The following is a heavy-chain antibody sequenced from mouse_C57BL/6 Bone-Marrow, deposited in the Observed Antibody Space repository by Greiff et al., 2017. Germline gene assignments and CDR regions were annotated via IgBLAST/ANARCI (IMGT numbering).Heavy chain of an antibody. Sequence: QVQLKESGAELVRPGTSVKVSCKASGYAFTNYLIEWVKQRPGQGLEWIGVINPGSGGTNYNEKFKGKATLTADKSSSTAYMQLSSLTSDDSAVYFCARWAGYWGQGTTLTVSS. CDR3: ARWAGY. CDR2: INPGSGGT. J-gene: IGHJ2*01. V-gene: IGHV1-54*01. CDR1: GYAFTNYL.